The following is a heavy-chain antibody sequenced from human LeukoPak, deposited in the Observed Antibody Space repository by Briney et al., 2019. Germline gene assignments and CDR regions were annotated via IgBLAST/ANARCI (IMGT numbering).Heavy chain of an antibody. Sequence: SETPSLTCTVSGGSISSYYWSWIRQPAGKGLEWIGRIYTSGSTNYNPSLKSRVTMSVDTSKNQFSLKLSSVTAADTAVYYCARDIGYCSSTSCYIWGQGTLVTVSS. V-gene: IGHV4-4*07. CDR1: GGSISSYY. J-gene: IGHJ4*02. CDR3: ARDIGYCSSTSCYI. D-gene: IGHD2-2*02. CDR2: IYTSGST.